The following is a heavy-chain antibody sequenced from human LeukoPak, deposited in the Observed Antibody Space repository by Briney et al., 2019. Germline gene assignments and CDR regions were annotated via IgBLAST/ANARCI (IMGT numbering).Heavy chain of an antibody. J-gene: IGHJ4*02. V-gene: IGHV3-30*03. CDR1: GFIFSTYG. CDR3: ATPLFYCSSSINCRNDVFDF. D-gene: IGHD2-2*01. CDR2: ISSDGSSK. Sequence: GRSLRLSCAASGFIFSTYGMHWVRQAPGKGLEWVAVISSDGSSKYYADSVKGRFTISRDNSRNTLYLQMISLRTEDTAMYYCATPLFYCSSSINCRNDVFDFWGQGTLVTVSS.